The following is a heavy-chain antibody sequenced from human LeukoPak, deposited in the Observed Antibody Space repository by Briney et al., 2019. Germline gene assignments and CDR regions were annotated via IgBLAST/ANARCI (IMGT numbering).Heavy chain of an antibody. CDR3: ARDSSVGDSSGYYGFFDY. CDR1: GFTVSSNY. CDR2: IYSGGST. V-gene: IGHV3-53*01. J-gene: IGHJ4*02. Sequence: GGSLRLSCAASGFTVSSNYMSWVRQAPGKRLEWVSIIYSGGSTYYADSVKGRFTISGDNSKNTLYLQMNSLRAEDTGVYYCARDSSVGDSSGYYGFFDYWGQGTMVTVSS. D-gene: IGHD3-22*01.